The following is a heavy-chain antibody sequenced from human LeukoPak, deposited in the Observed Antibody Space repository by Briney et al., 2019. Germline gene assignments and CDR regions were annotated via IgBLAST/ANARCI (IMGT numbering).Heavy chain of an antibody. CDR3: ARDRGIGQQLVHDY. Sequence: GGSLRLSCAASGFTFSSYSMNWVRQAPGKGLEWVSSISSSSSYIYYADSVKGRFTISRDNAKNSLYLQMNSLRAEDTAVYYCARDRGIGQQLVHDYWGQGTLVTVSS. J-gene: IGHJ4*02. D-gene: IGHD6-13*01. CDR1: GFTFSSYS. V-gene: IGHV3-21*01. CDR2: ISSSSSYI.